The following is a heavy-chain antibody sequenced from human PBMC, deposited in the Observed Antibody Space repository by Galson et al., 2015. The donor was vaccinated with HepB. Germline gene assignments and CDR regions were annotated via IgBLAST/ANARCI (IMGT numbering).Heavy chain of an antibody. J-gene: IGHJ2*01. CDR1: GGTFSSYA. D-gene: IGHD7-27*01. V-gene: IGHV1-69*13. Sequence: SVKVSCKASGGTFSSYAISWVRQAPGQGLEWMGGIIPIFGTANYAQKFQGRVTITADESTSTAYMELSSLRSEDTAVYYCASPRRENWGIGYFDLWGRGTLVTVSS. CDR2: IIPIFGTA. CDR3: ASPRRENWGIGYFDL.